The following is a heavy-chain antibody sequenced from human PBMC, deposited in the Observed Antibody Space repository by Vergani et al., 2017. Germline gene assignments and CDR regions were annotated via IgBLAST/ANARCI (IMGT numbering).Heavy chain of an antibody. CDR2: ISRSGDSR. Sequence: EVQLVESGGGLVKRGGSLRLSCVASGFTFSSYAITWVRQAPGKGLEWVSAISRSGDSRYYADSVQGRFTISRDNSKNTLYLQMNNLRAEDTALYYCAKGYSSDWYGGACDYWGQGTLVTVSS. CDR1: GFTFSSYA. D-gene: IGHD6-19*01. J-gene: IGHJ4*02. CDR3: AKGYSSDWYGGACDY. V-gene: IGHV3-23*04.